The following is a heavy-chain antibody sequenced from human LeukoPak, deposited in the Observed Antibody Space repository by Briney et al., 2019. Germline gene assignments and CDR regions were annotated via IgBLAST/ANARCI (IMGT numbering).Heavy chain of an antibody. V-gene: IGHV4-59*12. CDR1: GGSISSYY. CDR3: ASSPPVSRDAFDI. J-gene: IGHJ3*02. Sequence: SETLSLTCTVSGGSISSYYWSWIRQPPGKGLEWIGNIYYSGSINYNPSLKSRVTMSVDTSKNQFSLKLSSVTAADTAAYYCASSPPVSRDAFDIWGQGTMVTVSS. CDR2: IYYSGSI.